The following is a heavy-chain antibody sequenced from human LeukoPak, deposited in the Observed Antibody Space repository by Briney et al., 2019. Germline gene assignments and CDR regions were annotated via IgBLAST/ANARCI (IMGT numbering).Heavy chain of an antibody. D-gene: IGHD4-17*01. CDR2: INYRGTT. V-gene: IGHV4-59*01. CDR1: GGSISSYY. CDR3: ARGGDYLFDY. J-gene: IGHJ4*02. Sequence: SETLSLTCTVSGGSISSYYWSWIRQPPGKGLECIGYINYRGTTNYNPYLKSRVTISVDTSKNQFSLKLRSVTAADTAVYYCARGGDYLFDYWGQGTLVTVSS.